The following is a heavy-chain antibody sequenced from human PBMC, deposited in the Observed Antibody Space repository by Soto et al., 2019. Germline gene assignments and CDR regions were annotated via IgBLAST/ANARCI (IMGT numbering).Heavy chain of an antibody. V-gene: IGHV4-59*01. CDR3: AKSEVVRAVIINWGFFDY. Sequence: SETLSLTCTVSGGSISSYYWSWIRQPPGKGLEWIGYIYYSGSTNYNPSLKSRVTISVDRSKNQFSLKLSSVTAADTAVYYCAKSEVVRAVIINWGFFDYWGQGTRVTVSS. D-gene: IGHD3-10*01. J-gene: IGHJ4*02. CDR2: IYYSGST. CDR1: GGSISSYY.